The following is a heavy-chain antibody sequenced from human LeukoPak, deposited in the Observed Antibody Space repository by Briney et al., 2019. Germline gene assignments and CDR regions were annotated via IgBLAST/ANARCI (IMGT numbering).Heavy chain of an antibody. CDR3: ARGRAVAGTYGYFDY. V-gene: IGHV4-59*02. Sequence: SETLSLTCTGCVGSVSSYYWGWIRQPAGKGVEGIGYIYYSGSTNYNPSLKSRVTISVDTSKNQFSLKLSSVTAADTAVYYCARGRAVAGTYGYFDYWGQGTLVTVSS. J-gene: IGHJ4*02. D-gene: IGHD6-19*01. CDR2: IYYSGST. CDR1: VGSVSSYY.